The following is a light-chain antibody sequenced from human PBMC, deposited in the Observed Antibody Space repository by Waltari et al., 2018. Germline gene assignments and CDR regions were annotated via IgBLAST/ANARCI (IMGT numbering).Light chain of an antibody. CDR1: QSISSW. Sequence: DIQMTQSPSTLSASVGDRVTITCRASQSISSWLAWYQQKPGKAPKLLIYKASSLESGVPSRFSGSGSGTEFTLTISSLQPDDVATYYCQQYNIYSWTFGQGTNVEIK. CDR3: QQYNIYSWT. J-gene: IGKJ1*01. V-gene: IGKV1-5*03. CDR2: KAS.